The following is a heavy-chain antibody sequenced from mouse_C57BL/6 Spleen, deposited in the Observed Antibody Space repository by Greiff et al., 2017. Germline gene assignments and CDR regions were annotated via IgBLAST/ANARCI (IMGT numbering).Heavy chain of an antibody. CDR2: ISSGSSTI. CDR3: ARNGWDYFDY. V-gene: IGHV5-17*01. D-gene: IGHD1-2*01. CDR1: GFTFSDYG. Sequence: DVKLVESGGGLVKPGGSLKLSCAASGFTFSDYGMHWVRQAPEKGLEWVAYISSGSSTIYYADTVKGRFTISRDNAKNTLFLQMTSLRSEDTAMYYCARNGWDYFDYWGQGTTLTVSS. J-gene: IGHJ2*01.